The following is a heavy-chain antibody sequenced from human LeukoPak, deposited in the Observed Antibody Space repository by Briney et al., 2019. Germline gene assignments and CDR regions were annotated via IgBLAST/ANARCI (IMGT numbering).Heavy chain of an antibody. CDR3: ARENGIAEDKPTMTELLKTQVNYYYYMDV. CDR1: GVSMRNHC. CDR2: IYHDAST. D-gene: IGHD3-22*01. Sequence: SETLSLTCTVSGVSMRNHCLTWIRQSPGKGLEWMGYIYHDASTNYNPSLRSRVTMSLNPPLRQFSLTVSSVTAADTAVYYCARENGIAEDKPTMTELLKTQVNYYYYMDVWGKGTTVTVSS. J-gene: IGHJ6*03. V-gene: IGHV4-59*11.